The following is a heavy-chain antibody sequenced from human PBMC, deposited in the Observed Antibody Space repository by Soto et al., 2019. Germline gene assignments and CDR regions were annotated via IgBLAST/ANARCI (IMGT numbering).Heavy chain of an antibody. CDR1: GGSISSGGYY. CDR3: ARATLGSSWYRGPRFAY. CDR2: IYYSGST. D-gene: IGHD6-13*01. Sequence: SETLSLTCTVSGGSISSGGYYWSWIRQHPGKGLEWIGYIYYSGSTYYNPSLKSRVTISVDTSKNQFSLKLSSVTAADTAVYYCARATLGSSWYRGPRFAYWGQGTLVTVSS. J-gene: IGHJ4*02. V-gene: IGHV4-31*03.